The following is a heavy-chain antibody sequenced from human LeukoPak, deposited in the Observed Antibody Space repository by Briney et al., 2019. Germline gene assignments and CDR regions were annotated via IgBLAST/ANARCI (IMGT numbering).Heavy chain of an antibody. CDR2: LSYTGKT. Sequence: SETLSLTCTVSGVSVSTSHWNWVRHRPGKGLEWVGCLSYTGKTNYNPSLKSRVSISLGSSNNHFSLKLTSVTAADTAVYYCSEGYFEPFDHWGQGILVTVSS. J-gene: IGHJ4*02. D-gene: IGHD2/OR15-2a*01. CDR1: GVSVSTSH. CDR3: SEGYFEPFDH. V-gene: IGHV4-59*02.